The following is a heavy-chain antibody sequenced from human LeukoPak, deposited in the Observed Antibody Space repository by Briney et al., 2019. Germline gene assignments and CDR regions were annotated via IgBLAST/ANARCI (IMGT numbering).Heavy chain of an antibody. CDR1: GASFNSDDQY. D-gene: IGHD3-22*01. CDR3: SRGLDSRKLGY. CDR2: IHPSGML. Sequence: SETLSLTCTVSGASFNSDDQYWNWIRQSPGKGLEWIGSIHPSGMLYNNPSLESRVTMSRDTSKNQFSLNLNSVTAADTAVYFCSRGLDSRKLGYWGRESWSPSPQ. V-gene: IGHV4-31*03. J-gene: IGHJ4*02.